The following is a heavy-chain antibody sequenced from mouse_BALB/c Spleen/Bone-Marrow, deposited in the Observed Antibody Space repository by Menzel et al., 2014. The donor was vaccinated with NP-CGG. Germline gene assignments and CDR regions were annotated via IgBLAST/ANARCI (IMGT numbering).Heavy chain of an antibody. J-gene: IGHJ2*01. CDR1: GFDFRRYW. CDR3: ARLGYYGYFVD. V-gene: IGHV4-1*02. D-gene: IGHD2-3*01. CDR2: INPESSTI. Sequence: DVKLVESGGGLVQPGGSLKLSCAASGFDFRRYWMSWVRQAPGKGLEWIGEINPESSTINYTPSLKYKFIISRDNAKNTLYLQMGKVRSEDTALYYCARLGYYGYFVDWGQGTTLTVSS.